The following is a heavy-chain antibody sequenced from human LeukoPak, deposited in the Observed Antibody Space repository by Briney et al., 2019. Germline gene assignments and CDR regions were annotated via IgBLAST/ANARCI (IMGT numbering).Heavy chain of an antibody. V-gene: IGHV1-2*06. CDR2: INPNSGGT. J-gene: IGHJ4*02. CDR1: GYTFTGYY. CDR3: ARSSRLAYSSSSLDY. Sequence: GASVKVSCKASGYTFTGYYMHWVRQAPGQGLEWMGRINPNSGGTNCAQKFQGRVTMTRDTSISTAYMELSRLRSDDTAVYYCARSSRLAYSSSSLDYWGQGTLVTVSS. D-gene: IGHD6-6*01.